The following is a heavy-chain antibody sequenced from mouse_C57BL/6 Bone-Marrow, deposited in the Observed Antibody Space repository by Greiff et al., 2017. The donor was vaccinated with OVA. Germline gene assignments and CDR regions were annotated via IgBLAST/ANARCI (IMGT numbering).Heavy chain of an antibody. V-gene: IGHV1-72*01. CDR2: IDPNSGGT. J-gene: IGHJ1*03. CDR1: GYTFTSYW. Sequence: QVQLQQPGAELVKPGASVKLSCKASGYTFTSYWMHWVKQRPGRGLEWIGRIDPNSGGTKYNEKFKSQATLTVDKPSSTAYLQLSSLTSEDSAVYYCAGSPTVVARLYWYLDVWGTGTTVTVSS. CDR3: AGSPTVVARLYWYLDV. D-gene: IGHD1-1*01.